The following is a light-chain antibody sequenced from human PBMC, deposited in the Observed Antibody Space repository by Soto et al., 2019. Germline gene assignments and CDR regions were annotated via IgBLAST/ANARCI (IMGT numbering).Light chain of an antibody. CDR2: EVS. Sequence: DTQMTQSPSSLSASVGARVTITCRASQNVISYLNWYQQKPGKAPKLLIYEVSTLESGVPSRFSGSGYGADFTLSISSLEPEDFATYYCQQTFSLPRSFGQGSKA. CDR3: QQTFSLPRS. CDR1: QNVISY. V-gene: IGKV1-39*01. J-gene: IGKJ1*01.